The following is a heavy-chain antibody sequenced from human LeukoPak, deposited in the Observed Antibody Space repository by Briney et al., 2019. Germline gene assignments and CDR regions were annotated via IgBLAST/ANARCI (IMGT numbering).Heavy chain of an antibody. Sequence: ASVKVSCEASGYTFTGYYMHWVRQAPGQGLEWMGWINPNSGGTNYAQKFQGRVTMTRDTSISTAYMELSRLRSDDTAVYYCARLARCSSTSCSSGWFDPWGQGTLVTVPS. J-gene: IGHJ5*02. CDR1: GYTFTGYY. CDR2: INPNSGGT. CDR3: ARLARCSSTSCSSGWFDP. D-gene: IGHD2-2*01. V-gene: IGHV1-2*02.